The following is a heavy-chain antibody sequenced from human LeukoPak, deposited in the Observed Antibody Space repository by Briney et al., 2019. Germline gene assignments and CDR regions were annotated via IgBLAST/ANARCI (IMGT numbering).Heavy chain of an antibody. CDR3: ARGYTTGWYQDC. CDR1: GGSISSYY. D-gene: IGHD6-19*01. V-gene: IGHV4-59*08. Sequence: PSETLSLTCSVSGGSISSYYWSWVRQPPGKGLEWIGYIYYSGSTNYNPSLTSRVTMSVDTSNNQFSLKLSSVTAADTAVYYCARGYTTGWYQDCWGQGTLVTVSS. CDR2: IYYSGST. J-gene: IGHJ4*02.